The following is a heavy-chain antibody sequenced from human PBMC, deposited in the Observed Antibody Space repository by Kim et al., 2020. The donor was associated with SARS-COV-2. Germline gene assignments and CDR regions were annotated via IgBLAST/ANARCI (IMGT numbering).Heavy chain of an antibody. CDR1: GFTFSNSA. J-gene: IGHJ6*02. Sequence: SVKVSCKASGFTFSNSAVQWVRQARGQRLEWIGWIVVGSGHTDYVQRFQERVTITRDMSTSAAYMELRSLRSDDTAVYYCAASSSTPNGYFGMDVWGQGTTVTVSS. CDR3: AASSSTPNGYFGMDV. D-gene: IGHD2-2*01. V-gene: IGHV1-58*01. CDR2: IVVGSGHT.